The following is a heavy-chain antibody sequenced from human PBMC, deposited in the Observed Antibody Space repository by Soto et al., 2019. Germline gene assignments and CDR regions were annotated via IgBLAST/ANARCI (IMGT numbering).Heavy chain of an antibody. D-gene: IGHD4-17*01. CDR3: AIVATVTTRGGVDYYYGMDV. CDR2: ISAYNGNT. CDR1: GYTFSNYG. J-gene: IGHJ6*02. V-gene: IGHV1-18*01. Sequence: ALMKVSCKASGYTFSNYGISWVRQAPGQGHERMGWISAYNGNTKYAQKLQGRVTMTTDTSTSTAYMEVRSLSSDDTAVYYCAIVATVTTRGGVDYYYGMDVWGQGTTVTVSS.